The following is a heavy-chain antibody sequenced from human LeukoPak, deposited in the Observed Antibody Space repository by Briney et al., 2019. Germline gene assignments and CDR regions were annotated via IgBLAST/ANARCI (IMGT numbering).Heavy chain of an antibody. D-gene: IGHD3-22*01. CDR3: AREKPYYYDTNGYHNWFDP. CDR1: GFTFSSYW. CDR2: ISSAGSST. Sequence: GGSLRLSCAASGFTFSSYWMHWVRHAPGEGLVWVSRISSAGSSTTYADSVKGRFTISRDNAKNTLYLQMNSLRAEDTAVYYCAREKPYYYDTNGYHNWFDPWGQGTLVTVSS. V-gene: IGHV3-74*01. J-gene: IGHJ5*02.